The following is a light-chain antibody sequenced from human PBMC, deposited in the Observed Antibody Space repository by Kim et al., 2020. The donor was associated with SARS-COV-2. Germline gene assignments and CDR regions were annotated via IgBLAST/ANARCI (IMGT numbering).Light chain of an antibody. J-gene: IGLJ2*01. CDR3: QVWDTDNDHYV. V-gene: IGLV3-21*04. Sequence: SYELTQPPSVSVAPGETARLTCGGNRIGSKSVHWYQQKPGQAPVLLIYYDSDRPSGIPERFSGSNSGNTATLTISSVEAGDEADYYCQVWDTDNDHYVF. CDR2: YDS. CDR1: RIGSKS.